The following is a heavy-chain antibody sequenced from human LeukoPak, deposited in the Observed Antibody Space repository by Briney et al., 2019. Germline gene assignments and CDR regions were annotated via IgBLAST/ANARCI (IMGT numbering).Heavy chain of an antibody. CDR2: IYSGST. Sequence: SETLSLTRTVSGGSISSYYWSWIRQPPGKGLEWIGYIYSGSTDYNPSLKSRVTISVDTSKNHFSLQLNSVTAADTAVYYCARGFEYNYRYTFGYWGQGTLVTVSS. CDR3: ARGFEYNYRYTFGY. J-gene: IGHJ4*02. D-gene: IGHD5-18*01. V-gene: IGHV4-59*01. CDR1: GGSISSYY.